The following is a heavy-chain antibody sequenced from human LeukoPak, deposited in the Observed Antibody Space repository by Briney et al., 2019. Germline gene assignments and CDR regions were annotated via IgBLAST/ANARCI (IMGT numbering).Heavy chain of an antibody. D-gene: IGHD4-17*01. CDR3: ARDDYGETFDY. CDR2: ISGRGGST. Sequence: GGSLRLSCAASGFTFNNYAMSWVRQAPGKGLEWVSAISGRGGSTYYADSVKGRFTISRDNSKNTLYLQMNSLRAEDTAVYYCARDDYGETFDYWGQGTLVTVSS. CDR1: GFTFNNYA. V-gene: IGHV3-23*01. J-gene: IGHJ4*02.